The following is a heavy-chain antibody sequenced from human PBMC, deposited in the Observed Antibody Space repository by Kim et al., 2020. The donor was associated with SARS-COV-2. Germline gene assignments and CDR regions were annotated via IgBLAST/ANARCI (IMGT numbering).Heavy chain of an antibody. CDR1: GYTFIGYY. CDR3: ARATGYSKSDY. V-gene: IGHV1-2*02. CDR2: INPDRGGT. Sequence: ASVKVSCKASGYTFIGYYMHWVRQAPGQGLEWMGWINPDRGGTKFAQKFQGRVTMTRDTSISTAYMELSRLRSDDTAVYYCARATGYSKSDYWGQGTLVTVSS. D-gene: IGHD5-12*01. J-gene: IGHJ4*02.